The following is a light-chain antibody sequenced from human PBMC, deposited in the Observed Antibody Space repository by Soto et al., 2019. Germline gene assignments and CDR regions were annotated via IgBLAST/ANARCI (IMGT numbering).Light chain of an antibody. J-gene: IGKJ2*01. Sequence: EIQMTQSPSSLSASLGDRVTITCQASQDINDYSNWYRQKPGKAPRLLIYGASFLEVGVPSRFSGSGSGTHFTLTISSLQPEDVATYYCQQYDSLPYTFGQGTRLEIK. CDR1: QDINDY. CDR3: QQYDSLPYT. CDR2: GAS. V-gene: IGKV1-33*01.